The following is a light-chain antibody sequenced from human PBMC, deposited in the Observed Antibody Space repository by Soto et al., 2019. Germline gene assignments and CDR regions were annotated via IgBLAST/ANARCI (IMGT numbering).Light chain of an antibody. V-gene: IGLV2-8*01. J-gene: IGLJ2*01. CDR3: SSYAGSNSFV. CDR2: EVS. Sequence: QSALTQPPSASGSRGQSVTISCTGTSSDVGGYEYVSWYQQHPGKAPKVMIYEVSKRPSGVPDRFSGSKSGNTASLTVSGLQAEDEADYYCSSYAGSNSFVFGGGTKLTVL. CDR1: SSDVGGYEY.